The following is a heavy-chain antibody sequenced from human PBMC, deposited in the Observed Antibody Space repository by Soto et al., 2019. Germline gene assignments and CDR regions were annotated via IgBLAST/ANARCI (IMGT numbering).Heavy chain of an antibody. J-gene: IGHJ6*02. D-gene: IGHD2-21*01. Sequence: SSETLSLTCTVSGGSITSSSSYWGWTRQPPGKWLEWIGTIYYSGSTYYNPSLKSRVTISVDTSKSQFSMKLTSVTAADTAVYYCAKRVDYYYGMDVWGQGTTVTVSS. CDR1: GGSITSSSSY. CDR2: IYYSGST. V-gene: IGHV4-39*01. CDR3: AKRVDYYYGMDV.